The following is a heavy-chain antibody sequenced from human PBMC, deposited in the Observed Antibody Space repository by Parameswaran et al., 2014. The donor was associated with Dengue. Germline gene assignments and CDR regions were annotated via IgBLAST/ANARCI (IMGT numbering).Heavy chain of an antibody. CDR2: ISSSSSYI. CDR3: ARDQSTRQPLDY. V-gene: IGHV3-21*01. J-gene: IGHJ4*02. D-gene: IGHD2-2*01. Sequence: KWIRQPPGKGLEWVSSISSSSSYIYYADSVKGRFTISRDNAKNSLYLQMNSLRAEDTAVYYCARDQSTRQPLDYWGQGTLVTVSS.